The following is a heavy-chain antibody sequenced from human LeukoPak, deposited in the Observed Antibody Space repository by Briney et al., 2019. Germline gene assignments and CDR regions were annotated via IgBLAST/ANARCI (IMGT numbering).Heavy chain of an antibody. D-gene: IGHD6-19*01. CDR1: GGTFSSYA. V-gene: IGHV1-69*04. CDR3: ARGGAIAVAGTFY. J-gene: IGHJ4*02. Sequence: SVKVSCKASGGTFSSYAISWVRQAPGQGLEWMGRIIPILGIANYAQKFQGRVTITADKSTSTAYMELSSLRSEDTAVYYCARGGAIAVAGTFYWGQGTLVTVSS. CDR2: IIPILGIA.